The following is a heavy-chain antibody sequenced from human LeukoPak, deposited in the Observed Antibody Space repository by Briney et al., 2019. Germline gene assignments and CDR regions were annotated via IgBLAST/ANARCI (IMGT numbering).Heavy chain of an antibody. CDR3: TGGSYSRYFDY. J-gene: IGHJ4*02. CDR2: IYYSGST. CDR1: GGSISSGDYY. Sequence: SETLSLTCTISGGSISSGDYYWSWIRQPPGKGLEWIGYIYYSGSTYYNPSLKSRVTISVDTSKNQFSLKLSSVTAADTAVYYCTGGSYSRYFDYWGQGTLVTVSS. D-gene: IGHD1-26*01. V-gene: IGHV4-30-4*08.